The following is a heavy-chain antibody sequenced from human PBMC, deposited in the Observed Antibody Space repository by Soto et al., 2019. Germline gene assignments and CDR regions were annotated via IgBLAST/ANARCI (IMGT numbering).Heavy chain of an antibody. CDR3: ARGGARWPGYFDS. CDR2: IYYSGSS. CDR1: GGSISGDYY. D-gene: IGHD2-15*01. J-gene: IGHJ4*02. V-gene: IGHV4-30-4*08. Sequence: QVRLHESGPGLVKPSQTLSLTCSVSGGSISGDYYWSWIRQSPEKGLEGIGYIYYSGSSYSNPALQSRLSMSLDTSKTQFSLKRRSVIAADTAVYSCARGGARWPGYFDSWGQGALVAVSS.